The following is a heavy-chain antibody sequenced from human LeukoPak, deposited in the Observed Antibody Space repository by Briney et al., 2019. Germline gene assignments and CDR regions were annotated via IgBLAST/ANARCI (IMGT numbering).Heavy chain of an antibody. CDR3: ARPTRIAAARWFDP. CDR1: GGSFSGYY. D-gene: IGHD6-13*01. CDR2: INHSGST. Sequence: SETLSLTCAGYGGSFSGYYWSWIRQPPGKGLEWIGEINHSGSTNYNPSLKSRVTISVDTSKNQFSLKLSSVTAADTAVYYCARPTRIAAARWFDPWGQGTLVTVSS. J-gene: IGHJ5*02. V-gene: IGHV4-34*01.